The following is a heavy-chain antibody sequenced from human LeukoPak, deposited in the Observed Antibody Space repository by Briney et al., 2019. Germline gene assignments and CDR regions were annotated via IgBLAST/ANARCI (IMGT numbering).Heavy chain of an antibody. J-gene: IGHJ1*01. CDR2: INHSGST. Sequence: SETLSLTCTVSGGSISSNYWSWIRQPPGKGLEWIGEINHSGSTNYNPSLKSRVTISVDTSKNQFSLKLSSVTAADTAVYYCATRVGAALQHWGQGTLVTVSS. CDR1: GGSISSNY. CDR3: ATRVGAALQH. D-gene: IGHD1-26*01. V-gene: IGHV4-34*01.